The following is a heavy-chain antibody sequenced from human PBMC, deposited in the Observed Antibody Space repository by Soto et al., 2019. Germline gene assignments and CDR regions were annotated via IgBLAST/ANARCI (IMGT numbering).Heavy chain of an antibody. CDR3: ARDPSSGGYCPGPCFDY. CDR1: GGSISSSDYY. V-gene: IGHV4-30-4*01. J-gene: IGHJ4*02. D-gene: IGHD2-21*01. Sequence: SETLSLTCTVSGGSISSSDYYWSWIRQPPGKGPECIGYISYSGSTNYNPSLKSRVTISVDTSKNQFSLKLTSVTAADTAVYYCARDPSSGGYCPGPCFDYWGQGTLVTVSS. CDR2: ISYSGST.